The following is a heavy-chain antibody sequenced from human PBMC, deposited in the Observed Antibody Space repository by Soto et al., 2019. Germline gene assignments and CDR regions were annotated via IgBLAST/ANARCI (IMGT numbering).Heavy chain of an antibody. CDR3: ARDHLILPAHDFFYGSDV. CDR1: GFTFSMYS. D-gene: IGHD2-21*02. Sequence: DVHLVESGGGLVQPGQSLRLSCEVSGFTFSMYSMSWVRQAPGKGLEWVAKIPQEGGDGHYLDSVKGRFFISRDNANNSGYLQMNSLRGEDTAIYYCARDHLILPAHDFFYGSDVWGKGATVTVSS. CDR2: IPQEGGDG. V-gene: IGHV3-7*03. J-gene: IGHJ6*04.